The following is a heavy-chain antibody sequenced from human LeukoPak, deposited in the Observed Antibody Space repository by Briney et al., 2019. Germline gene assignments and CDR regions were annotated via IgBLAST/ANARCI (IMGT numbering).Heavy chain of an antibody. Sequence: GGSLRLSCEVSGFTFSSYWMTWARHIPGKGLEWVANINRDGSEQQYVESVKGRFTISRDNGRNSLYLQMDSLRVDDTAVYYCAKVGAWELLRVFENWGQGTLVSVSS. J-gene: IGHJ4*02. CDR1: GFTFSSYW. CDR2: INRDGSEQ. V-gene: IGHV3-7*01. CDR3: AKVGAWELLRVFEN. D-gene: IGHD1-26*01.